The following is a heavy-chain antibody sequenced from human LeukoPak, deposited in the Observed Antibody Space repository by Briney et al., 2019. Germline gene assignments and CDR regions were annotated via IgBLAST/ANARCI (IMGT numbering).Heavy chain of an antibody. Sequence: SETLSLTCTVPGGSISNYFWSWVRQPAGKGLEWIGRIYSTGRSDYNPSPKSRITMSVDTSKNQFSLKLSSVTAADTAVYYCARDGPRSGYDLGHFDNLGQGTLVTASS. CDR2: IYSTGRS. D-gene: IGHD5-12*01. J-gene: IGHJ4*02. CDR3: ARDGPRSGYDLGHFDN. CDR1: GGSISNYF. V-gene: IGHV4-4*07.